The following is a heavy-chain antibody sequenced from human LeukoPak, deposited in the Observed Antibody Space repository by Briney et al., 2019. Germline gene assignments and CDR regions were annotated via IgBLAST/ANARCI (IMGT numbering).Heavy chain of an antibody. D-gene: IGHD3-9*01. J-gene: IGHJ4*02. V-gene: IGHV4-59*08. CDR2: IYYSDST. CDR1: GGSINNYF. Sequence: PSETLSHACTVSGGSINNYFWSWIRQPPGKGLECIAYIYYSDSTNYKPSLKSRVTVSVDTSKNQFSLKLSSVTAADTAVYYCARGLTGEGYWGQGTLVTVSS. CDR3: ARGLTGEGY.